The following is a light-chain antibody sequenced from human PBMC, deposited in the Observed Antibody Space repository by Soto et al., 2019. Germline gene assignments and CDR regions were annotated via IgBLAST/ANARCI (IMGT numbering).Light chain of an antibody. CDR3: ATWHYNMNGVI. CDR2: SDD. Sequence: QSVLTQPPAASRALGQRVSICCFGGRLALRRSYIYCFQHLPGAAPKVVILSDDQRPSGVPDRFSGSKSATSASLTISALRSQDEADYYCATWHYNMNGVIFRGGTQLTVL. CDR1: RLALRRSY. V-gene: IGLV1-47*02. J-gene: IGLJ2*01.